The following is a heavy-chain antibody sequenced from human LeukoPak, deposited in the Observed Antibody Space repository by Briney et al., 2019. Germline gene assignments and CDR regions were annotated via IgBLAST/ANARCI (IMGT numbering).Heavy chain of an antibody. J-gene: IGHJ4*02. V-gene: IGHV4-59*12. CDR3: ARGDSSGYYYPYFDY. CDR2: IYYSGST. Sequence: SETLSLTCTVSGGSISSYYWSWIRQPPGKGLEWIGYIYYSGSTNYNPSLKSRVTISVDTSKNQFPLKLSYVTAADTAVYYCARGDSSGYYYPYFDYWGQGTLVTVSS. D-gene: IGHD3-22*01. CDR1: GGSISSYY.